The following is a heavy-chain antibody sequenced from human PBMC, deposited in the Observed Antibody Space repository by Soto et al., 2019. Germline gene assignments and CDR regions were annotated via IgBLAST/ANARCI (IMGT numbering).Heavy chain of an antibody. CDR2: ISSSSSYI. J-gene: IGHJ1*01. D-gene: IGHD4-17*01. CDR3: ARGDYGDYHDYFQH. CDR1: GFTFSSYS. V-gene: IGHV3-21*01. Sequence: PGGSLRLSCAASGFTFSSYSMNWVRQAPGKGLEWVSSISSSSSYIYYADSVKGRFTTSRDNAKNSLYLQMNSLRAEDTAVYYCARGDYGDYHDYFQHWGQGTLVTVSS.